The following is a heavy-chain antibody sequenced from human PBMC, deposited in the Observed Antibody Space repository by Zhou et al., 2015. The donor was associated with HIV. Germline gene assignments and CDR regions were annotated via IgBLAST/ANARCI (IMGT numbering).Heavy chain of an antibody. Sequence: QVQLVESGGGVVQPGRSLRLSCAASGFTFSSYGMHWVRQAPGKGLEWVAVIWSDGSHKYYADSLKDRFTISRDNFKNNLYLQMKSLRDDDTAVYYCARVGGVEYDGWKGAAAFDIWGQGTMVTVSS. CDR3: ARVGGVEYDGWKGAAAFDI. V-gene: IGHV3-33*01. CDR2: IWSDGSHK. D-gene: IGHD3-16*01. J-gene: IGHJ3*02. CDR1: GFTFSSYG.